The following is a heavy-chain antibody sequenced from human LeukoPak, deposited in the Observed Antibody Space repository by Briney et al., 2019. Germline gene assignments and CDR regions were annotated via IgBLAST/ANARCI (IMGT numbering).Heavy chain of an antibody. CDR1: GFTFSSYA. CDR2: IVDSGGST. D-gene: IGHD2-8*02. Sequence: GWSLRLSCAASGFTFSSYAMSWVRQAPGKGLEWVSGIVDSGGSTYYADSVKGRFTISRDNSKNTLYLQMNSLRAEDTAVYYCAKLLPTGPLDYWGQGTLVTVSS. J-gene: IGHJ4*02. V-gene: IGHV3-23*01. CDR3: AKLLPTGPLDY.